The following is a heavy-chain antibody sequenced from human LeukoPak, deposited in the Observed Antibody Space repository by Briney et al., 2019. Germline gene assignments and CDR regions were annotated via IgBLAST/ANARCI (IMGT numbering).Heavy chain of an antibody. CDR3: ARDFYYDSSGYYDALDI. CDR1: GGSVSSGSYY. CDR2: MYYSGST. V-gene: IGHV4-61*01. J-gene: IGHJ3*02. Sequence: SETLSLTCTVSGGSVSSGSYYWRWIRQPPGKGLERIGYMYYSGSTSYNPSLKSRVTISVDTSKNQFSLKLSSVAAADTAVYYCARDFYYDSSGYYDALDIWGQGTMVTVSS. D-gene: IGHD3-22*01.